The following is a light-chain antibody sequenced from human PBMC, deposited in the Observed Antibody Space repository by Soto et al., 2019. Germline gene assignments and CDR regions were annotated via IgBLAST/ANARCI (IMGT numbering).Light chain of an antibody. Sequence: QLVLTQSPSGSASLGASVKLTCTLSSGHSSYAIAWHQQQPEKGPRYLMKLNSDGSHSKGDGIPDRFSGSSSGAERYLTISSLQSEDEPDYYCQIWGTGTYAVFGGGTKLTLL. V-gene: IGLV4-69*01. CDR2: LNSDGSH. CDR1: SGHSSYA. CDR3: QIWGTGTYAV. J-gene: IGLJ2*01.